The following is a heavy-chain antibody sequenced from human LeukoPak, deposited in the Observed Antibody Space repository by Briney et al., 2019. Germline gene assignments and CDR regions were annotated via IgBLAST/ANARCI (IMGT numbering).Heavy chain of an antibody. D-gene: IGHD7-27*01. CDR3: AKVRIWAH. CDR1: GASVSTNY. J-gene: IGHJ4*02. V-gene: IGHV4-59*02. Sequence: PSETLSLTCTVSGASVSTNYWSWIRQSPGKGLEWIGYVYYSVNTNYNPSLKSRVTISADTSKNQFSLKLTSVTAADTAVYYCAKVRIWAHWGQGTLVAVSS. CDR2: VYYSVNT.